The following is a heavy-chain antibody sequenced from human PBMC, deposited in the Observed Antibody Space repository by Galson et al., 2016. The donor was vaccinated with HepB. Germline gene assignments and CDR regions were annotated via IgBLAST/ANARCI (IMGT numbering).Heavy chain of an antibody. CDR3: AKRPYSYGWHYGMDV. CDR2: ITSGGTT. J-gene: IGHJ6*02. Sequence: SLRLSCAASGFSFSSYAMSWVRQAPGKGLGWVSGITSGGTTYYADSVKGRFTISRDNSKNILYLQMKSLRDEDTAVYYCAKRPYSYGWHYGMDVWGQGTTVTVSS. V-gene: IGHV3-23*01. CDR1: GFSFSSYA. D-gene: IGHD5-18*01.